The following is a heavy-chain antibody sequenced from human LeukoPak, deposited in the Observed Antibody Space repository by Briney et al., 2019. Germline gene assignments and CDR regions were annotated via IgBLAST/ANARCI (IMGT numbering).Heavy chain of an antibody. D-gene: IGHD5-18*01. Sequence: SETLSLTCTVSGYSISSGYYWGWIRQPPGKGLECIGSIYHSGSTYYNPSLKSRVTISVDTSKNQFSLKLSSVTAADTAVHYCARVPGYGPQYYFDYWGQGTLVTVSS. CDR2: IYHSGST. CDR1: GYSISSGYY. V-gene: IGHV4-38-2*02. CDR3: ARVPGYGPQYYFDY. J-gene: IGHJ4*02.